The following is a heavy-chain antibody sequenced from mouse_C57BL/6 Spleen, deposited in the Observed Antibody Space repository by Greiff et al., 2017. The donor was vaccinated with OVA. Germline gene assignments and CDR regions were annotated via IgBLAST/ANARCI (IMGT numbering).Heavy chain of an antibody. Sequence: EVQLQQSGPELVKPGASVKISCKASGYTFTDYYMNWVKQSHGKSLEWIGDINPNNGGTSYNQKFKGKATLTVDKSSSTAYMELRSLTSEDSAVYYCAIYDHGFAYWGQGTLVTVSA. CDR2: INPNNGGT. V-gene: IGHV1-26*01. CDR3: AIYDHGFAY. J-gene: IGHJ3*01. CDR1: GYTFTDYY. D-gene: IGHD2-4*01.